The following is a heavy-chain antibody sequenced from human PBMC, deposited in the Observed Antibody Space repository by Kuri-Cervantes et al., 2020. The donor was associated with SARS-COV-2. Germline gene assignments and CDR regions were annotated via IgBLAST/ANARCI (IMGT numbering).Heavy chain of an antibody. CDR1: GFTFSDYY. Sequence: GGSLRLSCAASGFTFSDYYMSWIRQAPGKGLEWVSYISSSSSYTNYADSVKGRFTISRDNAKNSLCLQMNSPRAEDTAVYYCARIVGGGSWFDPWGQGTLVTVSS. CDR2: ISSSSSYT. D-gene: IGHD1-26*01. CDR3: ARIVGGGSWFDP. J-gene: IGHJ5*02. V-gene: IGHV3-11*06.